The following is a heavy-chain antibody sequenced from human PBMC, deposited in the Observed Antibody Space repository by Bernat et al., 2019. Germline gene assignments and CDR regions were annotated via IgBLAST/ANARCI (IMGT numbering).Heavy chain of an antibody. CDR3: AKVYGDYLSSYFGLDV. V-gene: IGHV3-23*01. CDR2: ISKSGSST. J-gene: IGHJ6*02. CDR1: GLRFSNYG. Sequence: EVQVLESGGGSVQPGGSLRLSCAASGLRFSNYGITWVRQAPGKGLEWVSGISKSGSSTYYADSVKGRFTISRDNSKNTLYLQMNSLRAEDTAVYYCAKVYGDYLSSYFGLDVWGRGTTVTVSS. D-gene: IGHD4-17*01.